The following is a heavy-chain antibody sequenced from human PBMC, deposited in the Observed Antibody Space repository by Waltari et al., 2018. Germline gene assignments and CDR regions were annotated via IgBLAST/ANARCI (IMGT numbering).Heavy chain of an antibody. CDR3: ARRSGHCDGTTCSAGWFDP. D-gene: IGHD2-2*01. V-gene: IGHV1-69-2*01. Sequence: EIRLLQSGAEVKKPGATVKISCKASGNSLSDTHIPWLQQDPGKGLEWIGRIDPEDGETIYAEKFEDRVTLTADLATETAYLELSRLSSDDTATYYCARRSGHCDGTTCSAGWFDPWGQGTLVKVSS. CDR1: GNSLSDTH. J-gene: IGHJ5*02. CDR2: IDPEDGET.